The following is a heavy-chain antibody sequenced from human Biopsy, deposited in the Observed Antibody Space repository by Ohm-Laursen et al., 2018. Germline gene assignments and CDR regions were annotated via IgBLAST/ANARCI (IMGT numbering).Heavy chain of an antibody. V-gene: IGHV4-59*08. CDR3: ARLTRRGNIIFFDY. Sequence: GTLSLTCTVSGDSVSNNFWTWIRQPPGQTLEWIAYKFYRGTTTYNPSLKGRVIVSVDPPKSQISLNLTSVTASDTAIYYCARLTRRGNIIFFDYWGQGTLVAVSS. D-gene: IGHD1-26*01. CDR1: GDSVSNNF. CDR2: KFYRGTT. J-gene: IGHJ4*02.